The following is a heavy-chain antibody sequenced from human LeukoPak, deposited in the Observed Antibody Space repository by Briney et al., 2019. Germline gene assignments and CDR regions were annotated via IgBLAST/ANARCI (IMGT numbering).Heavy chain of an antibody. CDR1: GASISSSSYF. V-gene: IGHV4-39*01. CDR3: ARNGHYSADY. Sequence: SETLSLTCTVSGASISSSSYFWGWIRQSPGKGLEYIGSVYYSGRTYYNPSLKSRVTISLDTSTNQFSLRLTSVTAADTVVYYCARNGHYSADYWGQGTLVTVSS. CDR2: VYYSGRT. D-gene: IGHD4-17*01. J-gene: IGHJ4*02.